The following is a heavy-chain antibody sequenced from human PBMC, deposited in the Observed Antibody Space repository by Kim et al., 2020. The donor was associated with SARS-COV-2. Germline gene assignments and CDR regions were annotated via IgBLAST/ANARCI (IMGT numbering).Heavy chain of an antibody. D-gene: IGHD1-26*01. V-gene: IGHV5-51*01. CDR1: GYSFTDYW. CDR3: ARAPSGTLSPYYFDF. Sequence: GESLKISCKGSGYSFTDYWIVWVRQMPGKGLEWMGIIYPGDSDTKYSPSFQGQVTISADDSITTAYVQWSSLKASDTAIYYCARAPSGTLSPYYFDFWGQGTLVTVSS. CDR2: IYPGDSDT. J-gene: IGHJ4*02.